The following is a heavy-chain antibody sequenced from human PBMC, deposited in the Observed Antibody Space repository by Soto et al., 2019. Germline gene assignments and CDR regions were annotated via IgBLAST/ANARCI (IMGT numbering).Heavy chain of an antibody. V-gene: IGHV1-18*01. J-gene: IGHJ3*02. Sequence: ASVTVSCKASGYTFTSNGISWVRQAPGQGLEWMGWISADKGNTNYAQKLQGRVTMTRDTSTTTVYMELRSLRSEDTAVYFCARDRAHKFDIWGQGTMVTVSS. CDR3: ARDRAHKFDI. CDR1: GYTFTSNG. CDR2: ISADKGNT.